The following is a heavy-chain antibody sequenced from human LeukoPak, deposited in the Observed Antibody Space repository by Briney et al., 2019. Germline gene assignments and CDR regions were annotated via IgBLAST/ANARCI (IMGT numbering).Heavy chain of an antibody. D-gene: IGHD3-10*01. CDR1: GFPFSGYG. V-gene: IGHV3-30*18. J-gene: IGHJ4*02. CDR2: ISYDGSNI. CDR3: AKDRGFGVFFQYYFDY. Sequence: PGRSLRLSCAASGFPFSGYGMHWVRQAPGRGLEWVSVISYDGSNIYYADSVKGRFTISRDNSKNTLYLEMNSLRAEDTAVYYCAKDRGFGVFFQYYFDYWGQGTLVTVSS.